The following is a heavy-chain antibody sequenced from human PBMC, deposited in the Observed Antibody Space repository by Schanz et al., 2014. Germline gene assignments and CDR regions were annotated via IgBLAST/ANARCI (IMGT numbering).Heavy chain of an antibody. D-gene: IGHD2-15*01. J-gene: IGHJ4*02. V-gene: IGHV3-23*04. CDR3: AKVREWWPYYFDY. CDR1: GFTVSAYS. Sequence: EVQVVESGGGLVRPGGSLRLSCSGFTVSAYSANWVRQAPGKGLEWVSAISGNGGSTYFADSVKGRFTISRDNSDNTLFLQMNSLRAEDTAVYYCAKVREWWPYYFDYWGQGTLVTVSS. CDR2: ISGNGGST.